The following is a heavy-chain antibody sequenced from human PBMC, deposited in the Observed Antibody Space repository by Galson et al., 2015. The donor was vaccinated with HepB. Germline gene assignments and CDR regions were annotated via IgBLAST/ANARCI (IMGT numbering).Heavy chain of an antibody. V-gene: IGHV3-30*04. J-gene: IGHJ4*02. D-gene: IGHD3-10*01. CDR3: ARDRGMFDY. Sequence: SLRLSCAASGFTFSSYAMHWVRQAPGKGLEWVAVISYDGSNKYYADSVKGRFTISRDNSKNTLYLQMNSLRAEDTAVYYCARDRGMFDYWGQGTLVTVSS. CDR1: GFTFSSYA. CDR2: ISYDGSNK.